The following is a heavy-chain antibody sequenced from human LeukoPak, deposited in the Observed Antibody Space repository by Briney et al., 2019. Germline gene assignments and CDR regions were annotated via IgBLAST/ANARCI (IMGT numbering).Heavy chain of an antibody. D-gene: IGHD3-22*01. Sequence: KTSETLSLTCTVSGGSISSGSYSWSWIRQPAGKGLEWIGRIYTSGSTNYNPSLKSRVTISVDTSKNQFSMKLSSVTAADTAVYYCARDHEYYYDSSGYLGRAFDIWGQGTMVTVSS. CDR3: ARDHEYYYDSSGYLGRAFDI. CDR2: IYTSGST. CDR1: GGSISSGSYS. V-gene: IGHV4-61*02. J-gene: IGHJ3*02.